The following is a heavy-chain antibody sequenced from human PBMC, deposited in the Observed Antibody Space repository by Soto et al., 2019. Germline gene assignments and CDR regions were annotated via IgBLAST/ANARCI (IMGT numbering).Heavy chain of an antibody. CDR3: ARGPGGLLMVYYYYYGMDV. CDR1: GYTFTSYD. Sequence: ASVKVSCKASGYTFTSYDINWVRQATGQGLEWMGWMNPNSGNTGYARKFQGRVTMTRNTSISTAYMELSSLRSEDTAVYYCARGPGGLLMVYYYYYGMDVWGQGTTVTVSS. CDR2: MNPNSGNT. J-gene: IGHJ6*02. D-gene: IGHD2-8*01. V-gene: IGHV1-8*01.